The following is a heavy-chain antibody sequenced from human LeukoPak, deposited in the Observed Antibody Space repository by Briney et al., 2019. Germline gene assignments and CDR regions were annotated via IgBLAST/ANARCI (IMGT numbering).Heavy chain of an antibody. CDR2: IHYTGNT. V-gene: IGHV4-34*11. J-gene: IGHJ3*02. CDR3: ATGSASQTSDAFDI. Sequence: SSETLSLTCAVYGGSFSDYYWSWIRQPPGRALEWIGYIHYTGNTYDNPSLKSRVTMSVDRSKNQFSLRLTSVTAADTAVYYCATGSASQTSDAFDIWGQGTMVTVSS. CDR1: GGSFSDYY. D-gene: IGHD6-6*01.